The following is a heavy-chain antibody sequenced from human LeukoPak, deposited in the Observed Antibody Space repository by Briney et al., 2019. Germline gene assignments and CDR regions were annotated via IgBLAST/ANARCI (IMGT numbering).Heavy chain of an antibody. V-gene: IGHV4-4*09. CDR3: ARALRYYYYYMDV. Sequence: SETLSLSCTVSGGSISSYYWSWIRQPPGKGLEWIGYIYTSGSTNYNPSLKSRVTISVDTSKNQFSLKLSSVTAADTAVYYRARALRYYYYYMDVWGKGTTVTVSS. CDR1: GGSISSYY. J-gene: IGHJ6*03. CDR2: IYTSGST.